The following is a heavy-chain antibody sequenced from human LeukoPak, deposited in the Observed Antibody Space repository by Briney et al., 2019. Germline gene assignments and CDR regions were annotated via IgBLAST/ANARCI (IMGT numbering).Heavy chain of an antibody. CDR2: IYAGDSDT. CDR1: GYSFTSYW. V-gene: IGHV5-51*01. D-gene: IGHD6-19*01. J-gene: IGHJ4*02. Sequence: GESLKISCKGSGYSFTSYWIVWVRQMPGKGLECMGSIYAGDSDTRYTPSSQGQVTISAAKSIRTAYLQWSSRKAADTAMYFCGGTPQGSSGSKGFDYWGQGTLVTVSS. CDR3: GGTPQGSSGSKGFDY.